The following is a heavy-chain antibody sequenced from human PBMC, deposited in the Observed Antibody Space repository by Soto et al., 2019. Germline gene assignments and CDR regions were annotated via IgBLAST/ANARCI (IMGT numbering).Heavy chain of an antibody. D-gene: IGHD4-4*01. V-gene: IGHV1-2*02. J-gene: IGHJ6*02. CDR2: INPNSGGT. CDR1: GYTFTDYY. CDR3: ARARGTTVSELYHYYGMDV. Sequence: ASVKVSCKASGYTFTDYYMHWVRQAPGQGLEWMGCINPNSGGTIYAQKFQGRVTMTGDTSISTAYMELSRLRSDDTAMYYCARARGTTVSELYHYYGMDVWGQGTTVTVSS.